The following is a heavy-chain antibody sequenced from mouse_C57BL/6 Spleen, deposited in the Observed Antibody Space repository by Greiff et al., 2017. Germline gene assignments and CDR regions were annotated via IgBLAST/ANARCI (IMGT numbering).Heavy chain of an antibody. CDR1: GFSLTSYA. Sequence: QVQLQQSGPGLVAPSQSLSITCTVSGFSLTSYAISWVRQPPGKGLEWLGVIWTGGGTNYNSALKSRLSISKDNSKSQVFVKMNRLHTDDTARYYCARNYYGYYAMDYWGQGTSVTVSS. V-gene: IGHV2-9-1*01. CDR3: ARNYYGYYAMDY. CDR2: IWTGGGT. D-gene: IGHD1-2*01. J-gene: IGHJ4*01.